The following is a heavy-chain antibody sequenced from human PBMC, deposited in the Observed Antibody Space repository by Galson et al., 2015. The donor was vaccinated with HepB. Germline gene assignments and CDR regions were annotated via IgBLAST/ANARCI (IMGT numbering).Heavy chain of an antibody. V-gene: IGHV3-30-3*01. CDR2: ISYEGSNK. CDR1: GFTFSGDA. Sequence: SLRLSCAASGFTFSGDAMHWVRQAPGKGLEWVSLISYEGSNKYYADSVKGRFTISRDNPKNTLFLQMNTLRLEDTAVYHCARELGVSGSYSVGAFDIWGQGTMVTVSS. D-gene: IGHD3-10*01. CDR3: ARELGVSGSYSVGAFDI. J-gene: IGHJ3*02.